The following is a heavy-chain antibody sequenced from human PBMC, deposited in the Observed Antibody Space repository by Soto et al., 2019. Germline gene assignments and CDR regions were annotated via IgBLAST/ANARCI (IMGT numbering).Heavy chain of an antibody. J-gene: IGHJ4*02. V-gene: IGHV1-69*01. D-gene: IGHD2-15*01. CDR2: IIPILGTA. Sequence: QVQLVQSGAEVKKPGSSVKVSCKASGGTFSSYAISWVRQAPGQGLEWMGGIIPILGTANYAQQFQGRVTITADASTSTAYMERSSLRSEATAVYYCARSRTLQLLLFDYCGQGTLVTVSS. CDR3: ARSRTLQLLLFDY. CDR1: GGTFSSYA.